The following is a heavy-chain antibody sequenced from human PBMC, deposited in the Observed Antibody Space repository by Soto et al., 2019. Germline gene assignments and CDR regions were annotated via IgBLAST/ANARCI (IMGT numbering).Heavy chain of an antibody. Sequence: EVQLVESGGGLVQPGGSLKLSCAASGFTFSASAMHWVRQASGKGLEWVGRVRSKTNNYATAYGASVEGRFTISRDDSKTTAYLQKNSLKIEDTAGYYCTRQGGYCGGGSCYAFNDYWGQGTLVTVSS. CDR1: GFTFSASA. D-gene: IGHD2-15*01. CDR3: TRQGGYCGGGSCYAFNDY. V-gene: IGHV3-73*01. CDR2: VRSKTNNYAT. J-gene: IGHJ4*02.